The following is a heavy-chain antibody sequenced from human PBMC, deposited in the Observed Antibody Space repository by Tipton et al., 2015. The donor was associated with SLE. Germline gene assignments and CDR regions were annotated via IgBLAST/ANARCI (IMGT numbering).Heavy chain of an antibody. Sequence: TLSLTCTVSGGSISSHYWSWIRQPPGKGLEWIGYIYYSGSTNYNPSLKSRVTISVDTSKNQFSLKLSSVTAADTAVYYCARAHDFWSGFFDYWGQGNLVTVSS. D-gene: IGHD3-3*01. CDR3: ARAHDFWSGFFDY. V-gene: IGHV4-59*11. J-gene: IGHJ4*02. CDR1: GGSISSHY. CDR2: IYYSGST.